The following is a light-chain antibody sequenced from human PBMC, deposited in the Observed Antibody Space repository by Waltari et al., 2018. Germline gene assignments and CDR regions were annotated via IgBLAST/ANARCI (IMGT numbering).Light chain of an antibody. CDR1: QGIGNS. Sequence: DIQMTQSPSSLSASVGDRVTNTCRASQGIGNSLAWYQQKPGKAPNLILYATSRLQSGVPSRCSGSGSGTDYTLTISSLQPEDCATYYCQQYSSTPWTFGQGAKVEIK. CDR3: QQYSSTPWT. J-gene: IGKJ1*01. CDR2: ATS. V-gene: IGKV1-NL1*01.